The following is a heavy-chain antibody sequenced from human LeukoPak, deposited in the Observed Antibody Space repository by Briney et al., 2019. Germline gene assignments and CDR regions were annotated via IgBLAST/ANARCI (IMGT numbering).Heavy chain of an antibody. CDR1: GYTFTSYY. D-gene: IGHD1-14*01. V-gene: IGHV1-46*01. CDR2: INPSGGST. Sequence: VASVKVSCKASGYTFTSYYIHWVRQAPGQGLEWMGVINPSGGSTNYAQKFQGRVTMTRDTSTSIVYMELSSLRSEDTAVYYCARDISREFDCWGQGTLVAVSS. J-gene: IGHJ4*02. CDR3: ARDISREFDC.